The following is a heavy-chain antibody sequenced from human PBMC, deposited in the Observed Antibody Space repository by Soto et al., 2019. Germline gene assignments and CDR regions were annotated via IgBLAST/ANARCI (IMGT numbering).Heavy chain of an antibody. J-gene: IGHJ4*02. CDR3: ATFVSSGWYHRGYFDY. D-gene: IGHD6-19*01. V-gene: IGHV1-69*13. CDR2: IIPIFGTA. Sequence: SVKVSCKASGGTFSSYAISWVRQAPGQGLEWMGGIIPIFGTANYAQKFQGRVTITADESTSTAYMELSSLRSEDTAVYYCATFVSSGWYHRGYFDYWGQGTLVTVS. CDR1: GGTFSSYA.